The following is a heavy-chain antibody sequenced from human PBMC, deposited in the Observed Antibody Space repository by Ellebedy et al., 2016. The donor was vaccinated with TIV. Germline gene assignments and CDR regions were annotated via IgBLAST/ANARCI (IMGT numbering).Heavy chain of an antibody. D-gene: IGHD6-13*01. CDR1: GGSISSYY. J-gene: IGHJ6*02. V-gene: IGHV4-59*01. CDR2: IYSSGST. CDR3: ARDRGIAAAGRTPWDYYYVMDV. Sequence: SETLSLTCTVYGGSISSYYWSWIRQPPGMGLEWIGYIYSSGSTNYNPSLKSRVTISVDTSKNQFSLKLSSVTAADTAVYYCARDRGIAAAGRTPWDYYYVMDVWGQGTTVTVSS.